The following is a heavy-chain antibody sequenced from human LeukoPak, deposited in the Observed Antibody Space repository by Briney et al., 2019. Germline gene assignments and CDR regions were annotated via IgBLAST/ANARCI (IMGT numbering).Heavy chain of an antibody. D-gene: IGHD3-3*01. CDR3: AKDFWFLEWLSFDY. V-gene: IGHV3-23*01. Sequence: GGSLRLSCAASGFTFSSYAMSWVRQAPGKGLEWVSAISGSGGSTYYADSVKGRFTISRDYSKNTLYLQMNSLRAEDTAVYYCAKDFWFLEWLSFDYWGQGTLVTVSS. CDR2: ISGSGGST. CDR1: GFTFSSYA. J-gene: IGHJ4*02.